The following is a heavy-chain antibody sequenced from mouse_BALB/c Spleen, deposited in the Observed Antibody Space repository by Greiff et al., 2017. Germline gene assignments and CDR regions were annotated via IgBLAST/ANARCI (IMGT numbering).Heavy chain of an antibody. J-gene: IGHJ4*01. CDR3: ATIYYGNYGGAMDY. D-gene: IGHD2-1*01. V-gene: IGHV5-17*02. Sequence: EVQLVESGGGLVQPGGSLKLSCAASGFTFSSFGMHWVRQAPEKGLEWVAYISSGSSTIYYADTVKGRFTISRDNPKNTLFLQMTSLRSEDTAMYYCATIYYGNYGGAMDYWGQGTSVTVSS. CDR1: GFTFSSFG. CDR2: ISSGSSTI.